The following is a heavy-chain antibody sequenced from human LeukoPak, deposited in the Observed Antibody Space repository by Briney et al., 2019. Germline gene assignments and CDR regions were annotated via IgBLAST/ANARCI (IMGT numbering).Heavy chain of an antibody. CDR2: VSSDGNSK. CDR1: GFIFNTYA. Sequence: GGSLRLSCTASGFIFNTYAMHWARQAPGRGLEWVAVVSSDGNSKFYADSVKGRFTISRDNDKNSLYLQMNSLRVEDTAVYYCARVFRPSLTVFIIRGAFDIWGQGTMVTVSS. D-gene: IGHD3-3*01. V-gene: IGHV3-30*07. J-gene: IGHJ3*02. CDR3: ARVFRPSLTVFIIRGAFDI.